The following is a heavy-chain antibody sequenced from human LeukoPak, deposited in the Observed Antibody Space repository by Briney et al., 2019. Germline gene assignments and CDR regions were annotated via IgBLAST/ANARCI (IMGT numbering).Heavy chain of an antibody. D-gene: IGHD2-15*01. CDR1: GFTFDDYA. CDR3: SKEYPPYCSGGSCYYYYGMDV. J-gene: IGHJ6*02. CDR2: ISWNSGSI. Sequence: GGSLRLSCAASGFTFDDYAMHWVRQAPGKGLEWVSGISWNSGSIGYADSVKGRFTISRDNAKNSLYLQMNSLRAEDTAVYYCSKEYPPYCSGGSCYYYYGMDVWGQGTTVTVSS. V-gene: IGHV3-9*01.